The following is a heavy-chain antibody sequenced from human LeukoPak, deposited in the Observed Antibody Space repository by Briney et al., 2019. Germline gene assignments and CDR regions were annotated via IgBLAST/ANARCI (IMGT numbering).Heavy chain of an antibody. V-gene: IGHV3-23*01. Sequence: GGSLRLSCAASGFTFSSYAMSWVRQAPGKGLEWVSAISGSGGSTYYADSVKGRFTISRDNSNNTLYLQMNSLRAEDTAVYYCASGRGYSGYGPGYYFDYWGQGTLVTVSS. CDR2: ISGSGGST. J-gene: IGHJ4*02. CDR1: GFTFSSYA. D-gene: IGHD5-12*01. CDR3: ASGRGYSGYGPGYYFDY.